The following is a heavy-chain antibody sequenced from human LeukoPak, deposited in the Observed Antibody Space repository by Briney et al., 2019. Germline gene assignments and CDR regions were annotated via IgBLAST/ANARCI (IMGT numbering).Heavy chain of an antibody. D-gene: IGHD2-15*01. CDR2: IGQDGSVK. CDR1: GFRFTSYW. J-gene: IGHJ4*02. Sequence: GGSLRLSCAASGFRFTSYWMTWVRQAPREGLEWVGNIGQDGSVKNYADSVRGRFTISRDNAKNSVFLQMNSLRAEDTAFYYCGNQCSGGICPENWGRGTLVTVSS. CDR3: GNQCSGGICPEN. V-gene: IGHV3-7*01.